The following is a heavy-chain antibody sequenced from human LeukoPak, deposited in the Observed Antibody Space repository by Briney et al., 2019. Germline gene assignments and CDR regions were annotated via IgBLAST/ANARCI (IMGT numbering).Heavy chain of an antibody. CDR1: GLTFSTHW. CDR3: ARVRYCSSTTCRGAFDI. V-gene: IGHV3-72*01. J-gene: IGHJ3*02. Sequence: GGSLRLSCEASGLTFSTHWMTWVRQAPGKGLEWVGRTRNKANSYTTEYAASVKGRFTISRADSENSLYLQMNSLKTEDTAVYYCARVRYCSSTTCRGAFDIWGQGTMVTVSS. D-gene: IGHD2-2*01. CDR2: TRNKANSYTT.